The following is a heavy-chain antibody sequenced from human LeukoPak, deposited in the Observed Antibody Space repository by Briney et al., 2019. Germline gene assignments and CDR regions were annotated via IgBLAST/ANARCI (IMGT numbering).Heavy chain of an antibody. J-gene: IGHJ4*02. CDR3: AKDPRAAAGVYYFDF. Sequence: PGGSLRFSCAASGFTFSSYGVHWVRQAPGKGLEWVAFIRYDGSNKFYADSVKGRFTISRDNSKNTLYLQMNSLRTEDTAVYYCAKDPRAAAGVYYFDFWGQGTLVTVSS. V-gene: IGHV3-30*02. D-gene: IGHD6-13*01. CDR1: GFTFSSYG. CDR2: IRYDGSNK.